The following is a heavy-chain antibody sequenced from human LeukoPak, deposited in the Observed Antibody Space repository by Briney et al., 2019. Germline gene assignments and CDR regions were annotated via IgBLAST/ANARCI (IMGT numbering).Heavy chain of an antibody. D-gene: IGHD3-22*01. J-gene: IGHJ4*02. CDR2: ITPIFGTA. CDR1: GGTFSSYA. Sequence: SVKVSCKASGGTFSSYAISWVRQAPGQGLEWMGRITPIFGTANYAQKFQGRVTITTDESTSTAYMELSSLRSEDTAVYYCARDYYDSSGYYYAHDYWGRGTLVTVSS. V-gene: IGHV1-69*05. CDR3: ARDYYDSSGYYYAHDY.